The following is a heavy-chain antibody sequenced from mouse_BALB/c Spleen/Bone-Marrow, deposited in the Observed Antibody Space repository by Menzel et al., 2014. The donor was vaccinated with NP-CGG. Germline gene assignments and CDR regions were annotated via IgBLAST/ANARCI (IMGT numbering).Heavy chain of an antibody. CDR2: IDPANGNT. Sequence: EVKLMESGAELVKPGASVKLSCTASGFNIXDTYMHWAKQRPEQGLEWIGRIDPANGNTKYDPKFQGKATITADTSSNTAYLQLSSLTSEDTAVYYCARWEYYAMDYWGQGTSVTVSS. V-gene: IGHV14-3*02. CDR3: ARWEYYAMDY. J-gene: IGHJ4*01. D-gene: IGHD4-1*01. CDR1: GFNIXDTY.